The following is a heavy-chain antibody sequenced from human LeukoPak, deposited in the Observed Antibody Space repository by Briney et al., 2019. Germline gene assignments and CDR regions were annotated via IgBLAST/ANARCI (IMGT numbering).Heavy chain of an antibody. V-gene: IGHV1-2*02. CDR2: INPDSGGT. J-gene: IGHJ4*02. Sequence: ASVKVSCKASGYTFTGYFVHWVRQAPGQGLEWMGWINPDSGGTKYSQRFQGRVTMTRDTSISTAYMELSRLRSDDTAVYYCARDTGYYYDSSGYDYWGQGTLVTVSS. CDR1: GYTFTGYF. D-gene: IGHD3-22*01. CDR3: ARDTGYYYDSSGYDY.